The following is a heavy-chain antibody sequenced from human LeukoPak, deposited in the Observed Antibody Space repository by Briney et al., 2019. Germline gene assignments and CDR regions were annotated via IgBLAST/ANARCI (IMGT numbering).Heavy chain of an antibody. V-gene: IGHV1-24*01. J-gene: IGHJ6*02. D-gene: IGHD3-10*01. CDR1: GYTLTELS. Sequence: GASVKVSCTVSGYTLTELSMHWVRQAPGKGLEWMGGFDPEDGETIYAQKFQGRVTMTEDTSTDTAYMELSSLRSEDTAVYYCATQRVVTFYGSGGYGMDVWGQGTTVTVSS. CDR3: ATQRVVTFYGSGGYGMDV. CDR2: FDPEDGET.